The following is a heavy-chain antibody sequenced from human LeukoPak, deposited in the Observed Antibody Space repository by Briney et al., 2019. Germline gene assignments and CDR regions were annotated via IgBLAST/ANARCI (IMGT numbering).Heavy chain of an antibody. V-gene: IGHV6-1*01. J-gene: IGHJ3*02. CDR3: ARRSGTWSGGAWAFDI. Sequence: SQTLSLTCAISGDNISNNRAAWDWIRQSPSRGLEWLGRTYFRSKWFYDYADSFKGRLTFNADTSKNQLSLHLYSVSPEDTAVYYCARRSGTWSGGAWAFDIWGQGTMVTVSS. CDR1: GDNISNNRAA. CDR2: TYFRSKWFY. D-gene: IGHD1-14*01.